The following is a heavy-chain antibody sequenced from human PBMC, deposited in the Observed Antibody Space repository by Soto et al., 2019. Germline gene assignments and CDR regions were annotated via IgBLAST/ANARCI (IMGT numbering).Heavy chain of an antibody. V-gene: IGHV3-11*05. D-gene: IGHD1-26*01. CDR2: ISTTGSYT. J-gene: IGHJ4*02. Sequence: QVQLVESGGGLVKPGGSLRLSCAASGFTFSDYYMTWFRQAPGKGLEWLSCISTTGSYTNYADSVKGRFTISRDNAENSLYLQRDSLRGEDTAVYYCARIVGARLNDYWGQGTLVTVS. CDR3: ARIVGARLNDY. CDR1: GFTFSDYY.